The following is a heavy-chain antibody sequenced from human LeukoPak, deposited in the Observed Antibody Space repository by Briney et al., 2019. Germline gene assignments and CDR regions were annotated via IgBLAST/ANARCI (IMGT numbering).Heavy chain of an antibody. D-gene: IGHD3-22*01. CDR3: ARGEMIVVVTAYTDAFDI. CDR2: IIPIFGTA. V-gene: IGHV1-69*13. J-gene: IGHJ3*02. Sequence: SVKVSCKASGGTFISYAISWVRQAPGQGLEWMGGIIPIFGTANYAQTFQGRVTITADESTSTAYMELSSLRSEDTAVYYCARGEMIVVVTAYTDAFDIWGQGTMVTVSS. CDR1: GGTFISYA.